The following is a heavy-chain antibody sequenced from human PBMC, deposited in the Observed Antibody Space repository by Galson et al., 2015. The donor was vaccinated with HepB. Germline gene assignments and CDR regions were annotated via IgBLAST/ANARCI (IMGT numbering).Heavy chain of an antibody. CDR2: INHSGST. V-gene: IGHV4-34*01. CDR1: GGSISNYY. D-gene: IGHD3-22*01. CDR3: RVVVVIPDAFDI. J-gene: IGHJ3*02. Sequence: LSLTCSVSGGSISNYYWSWIRQPPGKGLEWIGEINHSGSTNYNPSLKSRVTISVDTSKNQFSLKLSSVTAADTAVYYCRVVVVIPDAFDIWGQGTMVTVSS.